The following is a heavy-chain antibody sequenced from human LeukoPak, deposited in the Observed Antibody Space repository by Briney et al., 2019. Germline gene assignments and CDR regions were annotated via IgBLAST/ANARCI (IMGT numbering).Heavy chain of an antibody. CDR2: INSDGSWT. Sequence: GGSLRLSCAASGNYWMHWVRQAPGKGLVWVSHINSDGSWTSYADSVKGRFTNSKDNAKNMVYLQMNSLRAEDTAVYYCVSFYETYWGRGTLVTVSS. CDR1: GNYW. D-gene: IGHD2/OR15-2a*01. CDR3: VSFYETY. V-gene: IGHV3-74*01. J-gene: IGHJ4*02.